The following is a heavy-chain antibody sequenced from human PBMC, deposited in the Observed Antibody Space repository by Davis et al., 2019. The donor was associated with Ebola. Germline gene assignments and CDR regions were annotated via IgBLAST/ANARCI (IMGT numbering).Heavy chain of an antibody. J-gene: IGHJ6*02. Sequence: GESLKISCAASGFIVSSNYMNWVRQAPGKGLEWVSVLYSGGTTYCADSVKGRFTVSRDNSENTLYLQMNSLRAEDTAVYYCAKADCSGGSCYGMDVWGQGTTVTVSS. D-gene: IGHD2-15*01. CDR3: AKADCSGGSCYGMDV. V-gene: IGHV3-53*01. CDR2: LYSGGTT. CDR1: GFIVSSNY.